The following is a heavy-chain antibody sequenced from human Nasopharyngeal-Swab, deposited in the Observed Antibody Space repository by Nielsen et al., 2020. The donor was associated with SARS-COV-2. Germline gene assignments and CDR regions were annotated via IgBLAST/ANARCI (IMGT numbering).Heavy chain of an antibody. J-gene: IGHJ4*02. Sequence: ASVKVSCKASGGTFSSYAISWVRQAPGQGLEWMGRINPNSGGTNYAQKFQGRVTMTRDTSISTAYMELSRLRSDDTAVYYCARDVDTAMVQGWGQGTLVTVSS. CDR1: GGTFSSYA. V-gene: IGHV1-2*06. CDR2: INPNSGGT. CDR3: ARDVDTAMVQG. D-gene: IGHD5-18*01.